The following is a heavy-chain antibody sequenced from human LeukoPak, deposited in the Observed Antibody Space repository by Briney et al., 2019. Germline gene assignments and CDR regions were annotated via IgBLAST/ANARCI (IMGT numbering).Heavy chain of an antibody. V-gene: IGHV3-23*01. J-gene: IGHJ6*03. Sequence: GGSLRLSCAASGFTFSDYGMSWVRQAPGKGLEWVSTFSGRGGSTYYADSVKGRVTISRDNSKNTLYLQMNSLRAEDTAVYYCASRRWEPSLYYMDVWGKGTTVTVSS. CDR1: GFTFSDYG. CDR2: FSGRGGST. D-gene: IGHD1-26*01. CDR3: ASRRWEPSLYYMDV.